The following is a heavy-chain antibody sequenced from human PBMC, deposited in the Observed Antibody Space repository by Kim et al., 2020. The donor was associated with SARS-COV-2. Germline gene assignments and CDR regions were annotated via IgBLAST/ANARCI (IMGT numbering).Heavy chain of an antibody. CDR1: GFTFSTYW. V-gene: IGHV3-7*05. CDR3: ARDLYPFHP. Sequence: GGSLRLSCAASGFTFSTYWMSWVRQPPGKGLEWVATIKQDGSDKYYVDSVKGRCTISRDNAKNSLYLQMNSLRAEDTAVYYCARDLYPFHPWGQGTLVIVSS. D-gene: IGHD2-15*01. J-gene: IGHJ1*01. CDR2: IKQDGSDK.